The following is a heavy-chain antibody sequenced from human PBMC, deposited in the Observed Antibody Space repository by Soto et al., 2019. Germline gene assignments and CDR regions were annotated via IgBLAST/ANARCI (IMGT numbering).Heavy chain of an antibody. Sequence: GASVKVSGKASGYIFTNYGIHWVLQAPGQRLEWMGWFDVGNGDTKYSQSFQDRLTITTDTSASTAYMELTSLRSEDTAVYYCAIDESRPPSNFAYWRHGALVT. CDR3: AIDESRPPSNFAY. CDR2: FDVGNGDT. J-gene: IGHJ4*01. V-gene: IGHV1-3*01. CDR1: GYIFTNYG.